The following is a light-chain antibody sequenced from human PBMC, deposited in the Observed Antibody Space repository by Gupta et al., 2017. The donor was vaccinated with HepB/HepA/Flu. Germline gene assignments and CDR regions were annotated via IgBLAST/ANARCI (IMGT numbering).Light chain of an antibody. J-gene: IGKJ4*01. CDR2: DAS. CDR1: QSVSSY. V-gene: IGKV3-11*01. Sequence: EIVLTQSPATLSLSPGERATLSCRASQSVSSYLAGDQQKPGQAPRLLIYDASNRATGIPDRFSGSGSGTDFTLPISSIEPDDFAVYDSQQPSNFGGGTKVEIK. CDR3: QQPSN.